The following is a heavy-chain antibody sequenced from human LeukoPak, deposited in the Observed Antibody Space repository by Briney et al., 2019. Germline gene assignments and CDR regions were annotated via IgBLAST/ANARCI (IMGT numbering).Heavy chain of an antibody. J-gene: IGHJ3*02. CDR2: ISSSSSYI. D-gene: IGHD6-19*01. V-gene: IGHV3-21*01. Sequence: GGSLRLPCAASGFTFSSYSMNWVRQAPGKGLEWVSSISSSSSYIYYADSVKGRFTISRDNAKNSLYLQMNSLRAEDTAVYYCARAIAVAGNDAFDIWGQGTMVTVSS. CDR1: GFTFSSYS. CDR3: ARAIAVAGNDAFDI.